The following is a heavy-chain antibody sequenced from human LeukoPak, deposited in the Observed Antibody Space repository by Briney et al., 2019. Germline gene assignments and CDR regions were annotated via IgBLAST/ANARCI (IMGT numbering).Heavy chain of an antibody. J-gene: IGHJ4*02. V-gene: IGHV4-59*01. CDR1: GGSISSYY. D-gene: IGHD3-16*01. CDR3: ARSPYAYYFDY. CDR2: IYYSGST. Sequence: SETLSLTCTVSGGSISSYYWSWIRQPPGKGLEWVGYIYYSGSTKYNPSLKRRVTISVDTFKNQFFLKLSSVMAADNAVFYFARSPYAYYFDYWGQGTLVTVSS.